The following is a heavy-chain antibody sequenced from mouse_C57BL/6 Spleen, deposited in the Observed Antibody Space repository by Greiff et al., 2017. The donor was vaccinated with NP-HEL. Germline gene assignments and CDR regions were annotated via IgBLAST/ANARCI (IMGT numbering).Heavy chain of an antibody. D-gene: IGHD2-2*01. J-gene: IGHJ3*01. V-gene: IGHV1-54*01. Sequence: QVHVKQSGAELVRPGTSVKVSCKASGYAFTNYLIEWVKQRPGQGLEWIGVINPGSGGTNYNEKFKGKATLTADKSSSTAYMQLSSLTSEDSAVYFCAIYYGYDRFAYWGQGTLVTVSA. CDR3: AIYYGYDRFAY. CDR1: GYAFTNYL. CDR2: INPGSGGT.